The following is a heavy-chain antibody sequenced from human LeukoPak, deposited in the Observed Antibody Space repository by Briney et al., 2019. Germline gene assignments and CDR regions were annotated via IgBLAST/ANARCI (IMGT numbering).Heavy chain of an antibody. V-gene: IGHV1-8*01. CDR2: MNPNSGNT. CDR3: AADSPSSYYYYYGMDV. CDR1: GYTFTSYD. J-gene: IGHJ6*02. Sequence: ASVKVSCKASGYTFTSYDINWVRQATGQGLEWMGWMNPNSGNTGYAQKFQGRVTMTRNTSISTAYMELSSLRSEDTAVYYCAADSPSSYYYYYGMDVWGQGTTVTVSS. D-gene: IGHD2-15*01.